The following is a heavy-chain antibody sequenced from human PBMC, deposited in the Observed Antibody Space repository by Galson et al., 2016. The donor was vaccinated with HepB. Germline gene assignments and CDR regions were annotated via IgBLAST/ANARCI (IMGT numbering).Heavy chain of an antibody. CDR3: ERDVNYGIFDR. Sequence: SLRLSCAASGISFSSYWMTWVRQAPGKGLEWVANIKEDGSVKYYVDSVKGRFIISRDNAKNALYLQLNSLRAEDTAVYYYERDVNYGIFDRWGQGTLVTVSS. V-gene: IGHV3-7*01. CDR1: GISFSSYW. CDR2: IKEDGSVK. D-gene: IGHD3-10*01. J-gene: IGHJ4*02.